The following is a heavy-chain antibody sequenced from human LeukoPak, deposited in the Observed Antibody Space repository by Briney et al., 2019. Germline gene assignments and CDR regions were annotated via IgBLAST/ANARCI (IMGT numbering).Heavy chain of an antibody. V-gene: IGHV3-23*01. CDR2: ISGSGAYT. CDR3: AKYFATGSYYKLPH. D-gene: IGHD3-10*01. CDR1: GFTFSSYA. Sequence: GGSLRLSCAASGFTFSSYAMSWVRQAPGKGLEWVSTISGSGAYTYYADSVKGRFTISRDNSKNTLYLQMNSLRAEDTAVYYCAKYFATGSYYKLPHWGQGTLVTVSS. J-gene: IGHJ1*01.